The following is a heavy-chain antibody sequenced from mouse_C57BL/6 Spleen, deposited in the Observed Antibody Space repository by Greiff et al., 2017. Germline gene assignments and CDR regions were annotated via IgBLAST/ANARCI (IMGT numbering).Heavy chain of an antibody. V-gene: IGHV5-17*01. CDR2: ISSGSSTI. CDR1: GFTFSDYG. Sequence: DVMLVESGGGLVKPGGSLKLSCAASGFTFSDYGMHWVRQAPEKGLEWVAYISSGSSTIYYADTVKGRFTISRDNAKNTLFLQMTSLRSEDTAMYYCAKGKAGTWYFDVWGTGTTVTVSS. D-gene: IGHD4-1*01. CDR3: AKGKAGTWYFDV. J-gene: IGHJ1*03.